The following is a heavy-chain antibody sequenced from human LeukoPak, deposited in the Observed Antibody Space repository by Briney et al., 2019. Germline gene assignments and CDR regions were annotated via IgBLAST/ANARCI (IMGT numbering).Heavy chain of an antibody. CDR2: IYSGGST. J-gene: IGHJ4*02. D-gene: IGHD3-10*01. Sequence: GGSLRLSCAASGFTVSSNYMSWVHQAPGKGLEWVSVIYSGGSTYYADSVKGRFTISRDNSKNTLYLQMNSLRAEDTAVYYCARDRRFANDDWGQGTLVTVDS. CDR3: ARDRRFANDD. CDR1: GFTVSSNY. V-gene: IGHV3-66*01.